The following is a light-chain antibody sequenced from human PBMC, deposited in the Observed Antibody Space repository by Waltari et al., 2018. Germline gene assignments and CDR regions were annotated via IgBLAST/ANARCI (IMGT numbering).Light chain of an antibody. J-gene: IGKJ2*01. CDR1: QNIGTN. CDR3: HQGHSSPYT. Sequence: DIVMTQSPSSLSASVGQRVTITFRADQNIGTNLHWYHQKPGRAPDLLIVAASNLHTGVPSRVSGTGSGTDFTLTINNLQPEDFATYFCHQGHSSPYTFGQGTKLDMK. V-gene: IGKV1-39*01. CDR2: AAS.